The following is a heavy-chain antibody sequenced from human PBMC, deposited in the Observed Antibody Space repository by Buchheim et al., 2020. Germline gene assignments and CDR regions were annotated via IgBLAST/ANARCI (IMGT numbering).Heavy chain of an antibody. D-gene: IGHD3-16*01. CDR3: ATAPGYYDSAPFDY. Sequence: EVRLVESGGALEEPGGSLRLSCAVSGFTFSEAWMNWVRQAPGKGLEWVGLIKSKTDGGTTDYAAPVKGRFTISRDDSKNTVYLQMNSLKTDDTALYYCATAPGYYDSAPFDYWGQGTL. J-gene: IGHJ4*02. V-gene: IGHV3-15*02. CDR2: IKSKTDGGTT. CDR1: GFTFSEAW.